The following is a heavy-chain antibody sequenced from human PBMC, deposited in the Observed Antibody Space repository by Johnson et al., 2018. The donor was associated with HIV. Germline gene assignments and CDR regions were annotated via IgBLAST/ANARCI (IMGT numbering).Heavy chain of an antibody. V-gene: IGHV3-30*03. D-gene: IGHD1-26*01. CDR2: MSFDESNK. CDR3: ARSGGSYQRAHDAFDI. Sequence: QVQLVESGGGVVQPGRSLRLSCAASGFTFSSYGMHWVRQAPGKGLEWVAVMSFDESNKYYADSVKGRFTISRDNSKNTLYLQMNSLRAEDTAVYYCARSGGSYQRAHDAFDIWGQGTMVTVSS. J-gene: IGHJ3*02. CDR1: GFTFSSYG.